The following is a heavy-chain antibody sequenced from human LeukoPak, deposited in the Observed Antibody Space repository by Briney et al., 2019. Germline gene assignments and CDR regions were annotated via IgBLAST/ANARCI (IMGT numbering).Heavy chain of an antibody. D-gene: IGHD3-22*01. CDR2: ISSSGSTI. CDR3: ARDSTYYYDSSGYLGTYYLDY. V-gene: IGHV3-11*01. CDR1: GFTFSDYY. Sequence: GGSLRLSCAASGFTFSDYYMSWIRQAPGKGLEWVSYISSSGSTIYYADSVKGRFTISRDNAKNSLYLQMNSLRAEDTAVYYCARDSTYYYDSSGYLGTYYLDYWGQGTLVTVSS. J-gene: IGHJ4*02.